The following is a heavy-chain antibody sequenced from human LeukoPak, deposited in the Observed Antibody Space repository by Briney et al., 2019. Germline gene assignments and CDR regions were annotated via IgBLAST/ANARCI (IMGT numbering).Heavy chain of an antibody. V-gene: IGHV1-18*01. J-gene: IGHJ4*02. Sequence: GASVKVSSKASGYTFTSYGISWVRQDPRQGLEWMGWISAYNGNTTYAQKQQGRVTMTTDTSASTAYMELRSLRSDDTAVYYCARDGSGSYGAIDYWGQGTLVTVSS. CDR3: ARDGSGSYGAIDY. D-gene: IGHD3-10*01. CDR2: ISAYNGNT. CDR1: GYTFTSYG.